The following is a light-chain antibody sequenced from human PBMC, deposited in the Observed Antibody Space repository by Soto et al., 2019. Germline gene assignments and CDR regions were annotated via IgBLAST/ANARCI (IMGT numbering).Light chain of an antibody. CDR2: GTS. CDR1: TGEVTSGDY. Sequence: QAVVTQEPSLTVSPGGTVTLTCASGTGEVTSGDYPNWFQQKPGQAPRALIYGTSNKHSWTPARFSGSLLGCKAALTLSGVQPEDEAEYYCLLYYGGAQLVFGGGTKLTVL. J-gene: IGLJ2*01. V-gene: IGLV7-43*01. CDR3: LLYYGGAQLV.